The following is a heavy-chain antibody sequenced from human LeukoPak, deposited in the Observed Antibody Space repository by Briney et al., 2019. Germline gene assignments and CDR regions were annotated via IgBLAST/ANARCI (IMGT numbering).Heavy chain of an antibody. J-gene: IGHJ4*02. D-gene: IGHD5-18*01. V-gene: IGHV4-59*01. Sequence: SETLSLTCTVSGDSISSYYWSWIRQPPGKGLEWIGHISYTGSTNYNPSLKSRVTVSVDTSKNQFSLKLSSVTAADTAVYYCARVTSGYSYGHFDYWGQGTLVTVSS. CDR3: ARVTSGYSYGHFDY. CDR1: GDSISSYY. CDR2: ISYTGST.